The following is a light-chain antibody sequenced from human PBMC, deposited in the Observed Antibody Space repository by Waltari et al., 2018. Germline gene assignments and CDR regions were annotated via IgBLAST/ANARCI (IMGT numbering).Light chain of an antibody. CDR3: QSYDSSLSCSV. CDR1: SSNIGAGYD. V-gene: IGLV1-40*01. J-gene: IGLJ2*01. Sequence: QSGLTQPPSVSGAPGQRVTISCTGSSSNIGAGYDVHWYQLLPGTAPKLLIYGSSMRPSGFPGRFAVSKSGPSASLAITGLQAEDEADDYCQSYDSSLSCSVFGGGTKLTVL. CDR2: GSS.